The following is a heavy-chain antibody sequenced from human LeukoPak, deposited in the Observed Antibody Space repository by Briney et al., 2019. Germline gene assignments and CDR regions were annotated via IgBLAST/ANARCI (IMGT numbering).Heavy chain of an antibody. Sequence: PGGSLRLSCAASGFTFSSYAMSWVRQAPGKGLEWVANIKQDGSEKYYVDSVKGRFTISRDNAKNSLYLQMNSLRAEDTAVYYCANMAAGGDQPDYWGQGTLVTVSS. CDR3: ANMAAGGDQPDY. CDR2: IKQDGSEK. V-gene: IGHV3-7*01. J-gene: IGHJ4*02. D-gene: IGHD6-13*01. CDR1: GFTFSSYA.